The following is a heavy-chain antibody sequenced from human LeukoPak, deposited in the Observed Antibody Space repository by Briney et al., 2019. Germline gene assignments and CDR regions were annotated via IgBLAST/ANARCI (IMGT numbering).Heavy chain of an antibody. V-gene: IGHV3-30*02. D-gene: IGHD3-10*01. Sequence: GGSLRLSCAASGFTFSSYGMHWVRQAPGKGLEWVSFIHYDGTNKYYADSVKGRFTISRDNSKNTLYLQMNSLRAEDTAVYYCARDQPRITMVRGVDAFDYWGQGTLVTVSS. CDR1: GFTFSSYG. CDR2: IHYDGTNK. CDR3: ARDQPRITMVRGVDAFDY. J-gene: IGHJ4*02.